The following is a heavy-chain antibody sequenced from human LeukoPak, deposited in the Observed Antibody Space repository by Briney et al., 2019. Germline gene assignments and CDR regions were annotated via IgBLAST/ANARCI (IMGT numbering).Heavy chain of an antibody. D-gene: IGHD6-19*01. CDR3: ARSAAVTGQFDF. Sequence: SETLSLTCTVSGGSMKNYYWSWIRQPPGKGLEWIGNSYHSGTSNYNPSLKSRVTISVDTSRSQFSLSLTSVTAADTAFYYCARSAAVTGQFDFWGPGTLVTVSS. J-gene: IGHJ4*02. V-gene: IGHV4-59*12. CDR2: SYHSGTS. CDR1: GGSMKNYY.